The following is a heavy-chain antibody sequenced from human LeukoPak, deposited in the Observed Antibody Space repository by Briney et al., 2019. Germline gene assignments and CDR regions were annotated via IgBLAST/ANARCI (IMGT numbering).Heavy chain of an antibody. V-gene: IGHV3-15*01. CDR2: IKSKTDGGTT. CDR1: GLTFSNAW. Sequence: GGSLRLSCAASGLTFSNAWMSWVRQAPGKGLEWVGRIKSKTDGGTTDYAAPVKGRFTISRDDSKNTLYLQMNSLKTEDTAVYYCTTDLRDYGGKVLDYWGQGTLVTVSS. D-gene: IGHD4-23*01. J-gene: IGHJ4*02. CDR3: TTDLRDYGGKVLDY.